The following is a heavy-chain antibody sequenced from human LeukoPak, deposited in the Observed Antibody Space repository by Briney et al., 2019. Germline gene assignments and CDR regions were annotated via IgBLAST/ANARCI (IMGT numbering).Heavy chain of an antibody. V-gene: IGHV4-59*01. CDR2: IYYSGTT. D-gene: IGHD3-10*01. CDR1: GVSISSYY. CDR3: ARDIGYYGSGSYYPWYFDL. Sequence: SETLSLTCTVSGVSISSYYWSWLRQPPGKGLEWIGYIYYSGTTNYNPSLKSRVTISLDTSKNQFSLKLTSVTAADTAVYYCARDIGYYGSGSYYPWYFDLWGRGTLVTVSS. J-gene: IGHJ2*01.